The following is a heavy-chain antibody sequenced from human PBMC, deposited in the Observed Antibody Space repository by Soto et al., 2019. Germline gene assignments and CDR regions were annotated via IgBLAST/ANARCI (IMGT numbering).Heavy chain of an antibody. CDR3: ARGWKRAAAGTY. CDR2: ISISSSYI. J-gene: IGHJ4*02. CDR1: GFPFSSYS. Sequence: EVQLVESGGGQVKPGGSRRLSCAASGFPFSSYSMNWVRHDQGKGLEWVSSISISSSYIYYADSVKGRFTISRDNAKNSLDLQMNSLRAEDTAVYYCARGWKRAAAGTYWGQGTLVTVSS. D-gene: IGHD6-13*01. V-gene: IGHV3-21*01.